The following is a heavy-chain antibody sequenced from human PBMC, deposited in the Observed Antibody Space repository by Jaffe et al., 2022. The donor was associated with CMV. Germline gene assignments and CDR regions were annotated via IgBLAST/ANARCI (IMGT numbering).Heavy chain of an antibody. V-gene: IGHV5-51*01. CDR2: IYPGDSDT. J-gene: IGHJ5*02. CDR1: GYSFTSYW. CDR3: ARHPAPLGYCSGGSCYSGGDWFDP. D-gene: IGHD2-15*01. Sequence: EVQLVQSGAEVKKPGESLKISCKGSGYSFTSYWIGWVRQMPGKGLEWMGIIYPGDSDTRYSPSFQGQVTISADKSISTAYLQWSSLKASDTAMYYCARHPAPLGYCSGGSCYSGGDWFDPWGQGTLVTVSS.